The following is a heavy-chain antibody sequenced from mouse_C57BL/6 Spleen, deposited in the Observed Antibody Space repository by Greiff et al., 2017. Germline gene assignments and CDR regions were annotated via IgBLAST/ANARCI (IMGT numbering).Heavy chain of an antibody. CDR1: GYTFTSYW. V-gene: IGHV1-64*01. CDR2: IHPNSGST. CDR3: ARCTGSSLYYFDY. Sequence: VQLQQPGAELVKPGASVKLSCKASGYTFTSYWMHWVKQRPGQGLEWIGMIHPNSGSTNYNEKFKSKATLTVDKSSSTAYMQLSSLTSEDSAVYYCARCTGSSLYYFDYWGQGTTLTVSS. J-gene: IGHJ2*01. D-gene: IGHD1-1*01.